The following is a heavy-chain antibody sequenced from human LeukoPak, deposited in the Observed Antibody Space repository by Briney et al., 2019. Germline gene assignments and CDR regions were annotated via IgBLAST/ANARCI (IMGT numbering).Heavy chain of an antibody. CDR3: ARVVAARPGFDY. J-gene: IGHJ4*02. V-gene: IGHV4-4*02. D-gene: IGHD6-6*01. CDR1: GGSFSSSNW. Sequence: PSETLSLTCAVYGGSFSSSNWWSWVRQPPGKGLEWIREIYHSGSTNYNPSLKSRVTISVDKSKNQFSLKLSSVTAADTAVYYCARVVAARPGFDYWGQGTLVTVSS. CDR2: IYHSGST.